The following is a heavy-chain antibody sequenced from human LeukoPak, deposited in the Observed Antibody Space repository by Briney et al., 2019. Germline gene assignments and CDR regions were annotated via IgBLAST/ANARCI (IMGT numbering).Heavy chain of an antibody. CDR2: INPNSGGT. Sequence: ASVKVSCKASGYTFTGYYMHWVRQAPGQGLEWMGWINPNSGGTNYAQKFQGRVTMTRDTSISTAYMELSRLRSDDTAVYYCARVGVVVPAAMREFDYWGQGTLVTVPS. D-gene: IGHD2-2*01. J-gene: IGHJ4*02. CDR3: ARVGVVVPAAMREFDY. CDR1: GYTFTGYY. V-gene: IGHV1-2*02.